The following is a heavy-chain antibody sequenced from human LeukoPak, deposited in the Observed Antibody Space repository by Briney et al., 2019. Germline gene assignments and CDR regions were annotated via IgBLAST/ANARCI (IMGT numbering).Heavy chain of an antibody. J-gene: IGHJ4*02. CDR3: ARDRGYSYGLYYFDY. V-gene: IGHV4-4*07. D-gene: IGHD5-18*01. CDR1: GGSISSYY. Sequence: PSETLCLTCTVSGGSISSYYWSWVRQPPGGGLEWIGRIYTSGSTNYNPSLKSRVTMSVDTSKNQLSLRLSSVTAADTAVYYCARDRGYSYGLYYFDYGGQGTLVTVS. CDR2: IYTSGST.